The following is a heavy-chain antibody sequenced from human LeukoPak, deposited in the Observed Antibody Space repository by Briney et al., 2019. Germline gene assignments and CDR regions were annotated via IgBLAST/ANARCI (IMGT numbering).Heavy chain of an antibody. CDR1: GYTFTSYG. CDR3: ARDGRRMGATTYPYYYYYGMDV. Sequence: ASVKVSCKASGYTFTSYGISWVRQAPGQGLEWMGWISAYNGSTNYAQKLQGRVTMTTDTSTSTAYMELRSLRSDDTAVYYCARDGRRMGATTYPYYYYYGMDVWGQGTTVTVSS. J-gene: IGHJ6*02. CDR2: ISAYNGST. V-gene: IGHV1-18*01. D-gene: IGHD1-26*01.